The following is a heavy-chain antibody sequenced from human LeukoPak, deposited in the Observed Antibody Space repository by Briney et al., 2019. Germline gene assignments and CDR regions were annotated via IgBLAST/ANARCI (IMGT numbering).Heavy chain of an antibody. CDR2: ISAYNGNT. V-gene: IGHV1-18*01. D-gene: IGHD5-24*01. CDR1: GYTFTSYG. CDR3: ARGRDGYNVPYYYYYYYMDV. Sequence: GASVKVSCKASGYTFTSYGISWVRQAPGQGLEWMGWISAYNGNTNYAQKLQGRVTMTTDTSTSTAYMELRSLRSDDTAVYYCARGRDGYNVPYYYYYYYMDVWGKGTTVTVSS. J-gene: IGHJ6*03.